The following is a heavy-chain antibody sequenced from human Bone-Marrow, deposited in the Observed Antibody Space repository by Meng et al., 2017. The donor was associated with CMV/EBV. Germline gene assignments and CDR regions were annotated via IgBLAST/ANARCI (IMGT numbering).Heavy chain of an antibody. CDR2: INHSGST. Sequence: SETLSLTCAVYGGSFSGYYWSWIRQPPGKGLKWIGEINHSGSTNYNPSLKSRVTISVDTSKNQFSLKLSSVTAADTAVYYCARKGIPKCSSTSCYHPNWFDPWGQGTLVTVSS. D-gene: IGHD2-2*01. V-gene: IGHV4-34*01. J-gene: IGHJ5*02. CDR3: ARKGIPKCSSTSCYHPNWFDP. CDR1: GGSFSGYY.